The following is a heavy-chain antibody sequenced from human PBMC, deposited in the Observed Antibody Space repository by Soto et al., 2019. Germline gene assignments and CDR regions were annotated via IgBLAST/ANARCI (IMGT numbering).Heavy chain of an antibody. D-gene: IGHD6-6*01. V-gene: IGHV4-34*01. CDR2: INHSGST. J-gene: IGHJ6*01. CDR1: GGSFSGYY. Sequence: QVQLQQWGAGLLKPSETLSLTCGVYGGSFSGYYWSWIRQPPGKGLEWIGEINHSGSTNYNPSLKSRDPVSVDQSKNQFSLKLRSVTAADTALYYCESLAALPVRYYYYGIDVWGQGTTVTVSP. CDR3: ESLAALPVRYYYYGIDV.